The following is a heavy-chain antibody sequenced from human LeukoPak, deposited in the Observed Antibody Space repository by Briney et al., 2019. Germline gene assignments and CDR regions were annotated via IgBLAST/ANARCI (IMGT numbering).Heavy chain of an antibody. V-gene: IGHV4-34*01. CDR1: GGSFSGYY. D-gene: IGHD3-22*01. J-gene: IGHJ6*03. CDR3: ARGRQDVTMIVVVMTAVSYYLDV. Sequence: SETLSLTCAVYGGSFSGYYWTWIRQTPEKGLEWIGEMNPSGSTNYNPSLKSRVTISVDTSKNQFSLESSSVTAADTAVYYCARGRQDVTMIVVVMTAVSYYLDVWGKGTTVTVS. CDR2: MNPSGST.